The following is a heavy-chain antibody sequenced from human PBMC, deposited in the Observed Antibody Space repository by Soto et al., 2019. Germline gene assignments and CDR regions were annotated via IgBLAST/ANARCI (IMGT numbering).Heavy chain of an antibody. V-gene: IGHV3-21*01. CDR3: ARVISCGGGTCSSVHQYYGMDV. Sequence: EVQLVESGGGLVKPGGSVRLSCVASGLMYSSYSMSWVRQAPGKGLEWVAFISLSGSQINYAASVEGRFTISRDNAKNALYMQMNTVRVEDTAIYHCARVISCGGGTCSSVHQYYGMDVWGPGTTVPVSS. D-gene: IGHD2-21*01. J-gene: IGHJ6*02. CDR1: GLMYSSYS. CDR2: ISLSGSQI.